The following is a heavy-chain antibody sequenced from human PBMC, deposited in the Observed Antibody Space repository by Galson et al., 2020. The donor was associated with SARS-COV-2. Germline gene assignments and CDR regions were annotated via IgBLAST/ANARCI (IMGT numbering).Heavy chain of an antibody. CDR3: ANSAYCGGDCPRGYMDV. V-gene: IGHV3-23*01. D-gene: IGHD2-21*02. Sequence: GESLKISCTASGFTFSSYAMSWVRQAPGKGLEWVSAISGSGGSTYYADSVKGRFTISRDNSKNTLYLQMNSLRAEDTAVYYCANSAYCGGDCPRGYMDVWGKGTTVTISS. CDR2: ISGSGGST. CDR1: GFTFSSYA. J-gene: IGHJ6*03.